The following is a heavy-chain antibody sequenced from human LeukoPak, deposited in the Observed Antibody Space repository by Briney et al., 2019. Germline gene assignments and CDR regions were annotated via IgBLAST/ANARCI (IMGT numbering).Heavy chain of an antibody. CDR1: GGTFSSYA. D-gene: IGHD6-13*01. CDR2: IIPIFGTA. CDR3: ASSGFIAAADATFDY. Sequence: ASVKVSCRASGGTFSSYAISWVRQAPGQGLEWMGGIIPIFGTANYAQKFQGRVTITTDESTSTAYMELSSLRSEDTAVYYCASSGFIAAADATFDYWGQGTPVTVSS. V-gene: IGHV1-69*05. J-gene: IGHJ4*02.